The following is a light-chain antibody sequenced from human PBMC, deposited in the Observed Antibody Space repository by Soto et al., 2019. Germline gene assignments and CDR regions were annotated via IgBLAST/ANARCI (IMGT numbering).Light chain of an antibody. CDR3: QQYDSWPLT. J-gene: IGKJ4*01. CDR2: GAS. CDR1: QSVSSR. V-gene: IGKV3D-15*01. Sequence: EIVLTQSPGTLSLSPGERATLSCRASQSVSSRLAWYQQKPGQAPRLLIYGASTRPTGIPDRFSGSGSGTEFSLTISSLQSEDFAVYYCQQYDSWPLTFGGGTKVDIK.